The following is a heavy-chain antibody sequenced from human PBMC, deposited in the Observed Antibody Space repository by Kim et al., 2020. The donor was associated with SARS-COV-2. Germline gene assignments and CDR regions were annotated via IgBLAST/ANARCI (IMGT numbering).Heavy chain of an antibody. CDR3: ARGWVTTSY. J-gene: IGHJ4*02. Sequence: SETLSLTCAVYGGSFSGYYWSWIRQPPGKGLEWIGEINHSGSTNYNPSLKSRVTISVDTSKNQFSLKLSSVTAADTAVYYCARGWVTTSYWGQGTLVTVSS. D-gene: IGHD4-17*01. CDR1: GGSFSGYY. CDR2: INHSGST. V-gene: IGHV4-34*01.